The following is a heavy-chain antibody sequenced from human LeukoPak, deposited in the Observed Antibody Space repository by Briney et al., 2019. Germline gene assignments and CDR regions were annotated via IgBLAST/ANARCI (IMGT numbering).Heavy chain of an antibody. CDR3: ATSSYSSSSS. D-gene: IGHD6-6*01. CDR2: INHDASEK. V-gene: IGHV3-7*01. CDR1: GLTFTNYW. Sequence: GGSLRLSCTASGLTFTNYWMIWVRQAPGKGLEWVANINHDASEKYYVGSVEGRFTISRDNAKNSLFLQMNNLRAEDTGVYYCATSSYSSSSSWGQGTLVTVSS. J-gene: IGHJ5*02.